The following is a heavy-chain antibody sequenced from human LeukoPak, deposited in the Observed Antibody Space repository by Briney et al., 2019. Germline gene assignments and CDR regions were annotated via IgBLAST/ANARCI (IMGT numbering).Heavy chain of an antibody. V-gene: IGHV4-34*01. CDR2: INHSGST. D-gene: IGHD4-17*01. J-gene: IGHJ2*01. CDR1: GGSFSGYY. Sequence: PSETLSLTCAVYGGSFSGYYWSWIRQPPGKGLEWIGEINHSGSTNYNPSLKSRVTISVDTSKNQFSLKLSSVTAADTAVYYCARGRSTTVTKKYWHFDLWGRGTLVTVSS. CDR3: ARGRSTTVTKKYWHFDL.